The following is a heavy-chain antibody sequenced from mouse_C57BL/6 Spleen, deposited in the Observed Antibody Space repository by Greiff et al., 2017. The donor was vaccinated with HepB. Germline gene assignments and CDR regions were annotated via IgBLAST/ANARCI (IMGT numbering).Heavy chain of an antibody. V-gene: IGHV3-6*01. J-gene: IGHJ1*03. Sequence: EVQLQQSGPGLVKPSQSLSLTCSVTGYSITSGYYWNWIRQFPGNKLEWMGYISYDGSNNYNPSLKNRISITRDTSKNQFFLKLNSVTTEDTATYYCARDPPRGYFDVWGTGTTVTVSS. CDR2: ISYDGSN. CDR1: GYSITSGYY. CDR3: ARDPPRGYFDV.